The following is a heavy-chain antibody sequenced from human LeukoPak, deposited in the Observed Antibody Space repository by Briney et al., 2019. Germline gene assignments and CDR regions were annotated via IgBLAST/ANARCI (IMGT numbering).Heavy chain of an antibody. Sequence: SETLSLTCTVSGGSISSSGYYWSWIRQPPGKGLEWIGEINHSGSTNYNPSLKSRVTISVDTSKNRFSLKLSSVTAADTAAYYCASSHLTYYDFWSGASGFGYWGQGTLVTVSS. CDR2: INHSGST. V-gene: IGHV4-39*07. CDR1: GGSISSSGYY. CDR3: ASSHLTYYDFWSGASGFGY. D-gene: IGHD3-3*01. J-gene: IGHJ4*02.